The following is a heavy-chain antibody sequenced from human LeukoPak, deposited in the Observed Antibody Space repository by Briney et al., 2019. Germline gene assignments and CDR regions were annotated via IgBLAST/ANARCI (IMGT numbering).Heavy chain of an antibody. D-gene: IGHD2-2*01. CDR1: GFTFSNYW. CDR3: ARDGCSTTSCSPLYYYYGMGV. V-gene: IGHV3-74*01. Sequence: GGSLRLSCAASGFTFSNYWMHWARQAPGKGLVWVSRISSDGSRTSYADSVKGRFTISRDNAKNTLYLQMNSLRAEDAAVYYCARDGCSTTSCSPLYYYYGMGVWGPGTTVTVSS. CDR2: ISSDGSRT. J-gene: IGHJ6*02.